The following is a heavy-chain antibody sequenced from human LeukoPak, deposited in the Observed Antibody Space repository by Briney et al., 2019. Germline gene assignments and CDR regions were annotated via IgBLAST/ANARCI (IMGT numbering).Heavy chain of an antibody. CDR2: ITGSGGGT. Sequence: PGGSLRLSCAASGFIFSSYAMTGVRRAPGKGAEGVSAITGSGGGTYYAASVKGRFTISRDNSKNTLYLQINSLRAEDTAVYYCAKERAFGTWLGDYWGQGTPVTVSS. D-gene: IGHD2/OR15-2a*01. CDR1: GFIFSSYA. CDR3: AKERAFGTWLGDY. J-gene: IGHJ4*02. V-gene: IGHV3-23*01.